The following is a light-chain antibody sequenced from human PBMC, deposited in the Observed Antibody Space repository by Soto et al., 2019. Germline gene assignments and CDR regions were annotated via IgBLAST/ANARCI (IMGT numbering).Light chain of an antibody. Sequence: QLVLTQSSSASASLGSSVKLTCTLSSGHSSCIIAWHQQKPGKAPRYLMKLEGSGSYNKGSGVPDRFSGSSSGADRYLTISNLQFEDEADYYCETWDSNTRVFGGGTKLTVL. CDR2: LEGSGSY. CDR1: SGHSSCI. V-gene: IGLV4-60*02. CDR3: ETWDSNTRV. J-gene: IGLJ2*01.